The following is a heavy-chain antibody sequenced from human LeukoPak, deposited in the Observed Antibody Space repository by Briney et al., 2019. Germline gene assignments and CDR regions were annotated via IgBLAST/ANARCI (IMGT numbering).Heavy chain of an antibody. CDR1: GGPISSSGYS. D-gene: IGHD3-22*01. Sequence: SETLSLTCTVSGGPISSSGYSWGWIRQPPGKGLEWIGSIYYGGSTYYYPSLKSRVTMSVDTSKNQFSLKLSSVTAADTAVYYCARRVYRGFGDSSGYYGPYFDYWGQGTLVIVSS. CDR3: ARRVYRGFGDSSGYYGPYFDY. J-gene: IGHJ4*02. V-gene: IGHV4-39*01. CDR2: IYYGGST.